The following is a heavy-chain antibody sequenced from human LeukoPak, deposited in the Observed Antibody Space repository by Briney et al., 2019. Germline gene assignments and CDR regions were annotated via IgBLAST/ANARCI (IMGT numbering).Heavy chain of an antibody. CDR2: FDPEDGET. Sequence: ASVKVSCKVSGYTLTELSMHWVRQAPGKGLEWMGGFDPEDGETIYAQKFQGRVTMTEDTSTDTAYMELSSLRSEDTAVYYCATHPYYYDSSGYYGYFDYWGQGTLVTVSS. CDR3: ATHPYYYDSSGYYGYFDY. CDR1: GYTLTELS. D-gene: IGHD3-22*01. V-gene: IGHV1-24*01. J-gene: IGHJ4*02.